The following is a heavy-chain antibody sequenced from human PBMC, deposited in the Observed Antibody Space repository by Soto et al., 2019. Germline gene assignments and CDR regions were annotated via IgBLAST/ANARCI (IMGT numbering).Heavy chain of an antibody. CDR1: GGSFSGYY. J-gene: IGHJ6*02. CDR3: ARVPRVGSYDSSGPSVTGV. CDR2: INHSGST. V-gene: IGHV4-34*01. Sequence: SETLSLTCAVYGGSFSGYYWSWIRQPPGKGLEWIGEINHSGSTNYNPSLKSRVTISVDTSKNQFSLKLSSVTAADTAVYYCARVPRVGSYDSSGPSVTGVWGQGTTVTVSS. D-gene: IGHD3-22*01.